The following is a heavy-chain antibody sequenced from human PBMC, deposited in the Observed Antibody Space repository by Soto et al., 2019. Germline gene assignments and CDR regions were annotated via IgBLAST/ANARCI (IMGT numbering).Heavy chain of an antibody. D-gene: IGHD3-9*01. J-gene: IGHJ6*02. V-gene: IGHV1-2*02. CDR1: GYTFTGYY. CDR3: ARGVEFDLLFYSLGRYCAMDF. Sequence: ASVKVSCKASGYTFTGYYMHWVRQAPGQGLEWMGWINPNSGGTNYAQKFQGRVTMTRDTSISTAYMELSRLRSDDTAVYYCARGVEFDLLFYSLGRYCAMDFWDQGTMVTVSS. CDR2: INPNSGGT.